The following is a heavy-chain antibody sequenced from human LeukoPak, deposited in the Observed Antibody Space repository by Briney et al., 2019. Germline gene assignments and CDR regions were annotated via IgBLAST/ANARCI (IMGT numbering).Heavy chain of an antibody. CDR2: IYYSGST. D-gene: IGHD2-15*01. Sequence: PSETLSLTCSVSGGSLSSSSYYWGWIRQPPGKGLEWIGSIYYSGSTYYNPSLKSRVTISVDTSKNQFSLKLSSVTAADTAVYYCARSPKQYCSGGNCFENYYYYYYMDVWGKGTTVTVSS. J-gene: IGHJ6*03. CDR1: GGSLSSSSYY. CDR3: ARSPKQYCSGGNCFENYYYYYYMDV. V-gene: IGHV4-39*07.